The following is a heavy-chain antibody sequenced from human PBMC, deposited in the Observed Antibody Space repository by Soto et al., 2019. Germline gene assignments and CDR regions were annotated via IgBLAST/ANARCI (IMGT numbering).Heavy chain of an antibody. CDR2: ISSSSSYI. Sequence: EVQLVESGGGLVKPGGSLRLSCAASGFTFSSYSMNWVRQAPGKGLEWVSSISSSSSYIYYADSVKGRFTISRDNAKNSLYLQMNSLRAEDTAVYYGARGGYDYIWGSYRFDRFDYWGQGTLVTVSS. V-gene: IGHV3-21*01. CDR1: GFTFSSYS. D-gene: IGHD3-16*02. CDR3: ARGGYDYIWGSYRFDRFDY. J-gene: IGHJ4*02.